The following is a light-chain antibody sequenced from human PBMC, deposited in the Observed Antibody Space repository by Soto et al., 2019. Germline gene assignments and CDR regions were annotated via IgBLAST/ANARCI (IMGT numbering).Light chain of an antibody. J-gene: IGKJ1*01. CDR1: QSISSL. V-gene: IGKV1-5*01. CDR3: QQYETFSGT. CDR2: DVS. Sequence: DIQMNQSPTTLAASVWDGVTITCRASQSISSLLAWYQQKPGKAPKLLIYDVSSLQSAVPSRFSGSGSGTEFTLTIASLQPDDFATYYCQQYETFSGTFGPGTKVDI.